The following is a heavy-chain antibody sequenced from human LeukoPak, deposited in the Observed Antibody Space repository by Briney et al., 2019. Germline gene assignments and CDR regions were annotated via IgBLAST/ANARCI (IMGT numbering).Heavy chain of an antibody. Sequence: GASVKVSCKASGGTFSSYAISWVRQAPGQGLEWMGRIIPILGIANYAQKFQGRVTITADKSTSTAYMELSSLRSEDTAVYYCARDYPRVGAPLDYWGQGTLVTVSS. J-gene: IGHJ4*02. CDR1: GGTFSSYA. CDR2: IIPILGIA. V-gene: IGHV1-69*04. D-gene: IGHD1-26*01. CDR3: ARDYPRVGAPLDY.